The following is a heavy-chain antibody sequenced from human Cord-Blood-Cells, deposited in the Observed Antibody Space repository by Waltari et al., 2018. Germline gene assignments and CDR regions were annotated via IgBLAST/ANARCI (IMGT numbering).Heavy chain of an antibody. CDR3: ARAHDIVVVPAANRFDY. Sequence: QVQLVQSGAEVKKPGASVKVSCKASGYTFTGYYMHWVRQAPGQGLEWMGWINPNRRGTNYARKFQGRVTMTRDTSISTAYMELSRLRSDDTAVYYCARAHDIVVVPAANRFDYWGQGTLVTVSS. CDR1: GYTFTGYY. V-gene: IGHV1-2*02. J-gene: IGHJ4*02. CDR2: INPNRRGT. D-gene: IGHD2-2*01.